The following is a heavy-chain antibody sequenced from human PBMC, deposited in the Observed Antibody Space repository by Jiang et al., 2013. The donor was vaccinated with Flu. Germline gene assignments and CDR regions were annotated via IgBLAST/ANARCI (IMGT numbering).Heavy chain of an antibody. CDR1: GGSFSGYY. CDR2: INHSGST. D-gene: IGHD6-19*01. V-gene: IGHV4-34*01. Sequence: LLKPSETLSLTCAVYGGSFSGYYWSWIRQPPGKGLEWIGEINHSGSTNYNPSLKSRVTISVDTSKNQFSLKLSSVTAADTAVYYCARGPRAAAGHKQWLVRGYFDYWGQGTLGHRLL. J-gene: IGHJ4*02. CDR3: ARGPRAAAGHKQWLVRGYFDY.